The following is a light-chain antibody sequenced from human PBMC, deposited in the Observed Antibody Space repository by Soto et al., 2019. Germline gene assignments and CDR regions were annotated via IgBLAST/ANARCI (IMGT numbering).Light chain of an antibody. CDR2: GAS. V-gene: IGKV3D-15*01. Sequence: EIVMTQSPATLSVSPGDGATLSCRASQSVDSNLAWYQQKPGQTPRLLIYGASTRPTGIPARFSGSGSGTEFTLTISSLQSEDSAVYYCQQYNDWPLTFGEGTKVEIK. J-gene: IGKJ4*01. CDR3: QQYNDWPLT. CDR1: QSVDSN.